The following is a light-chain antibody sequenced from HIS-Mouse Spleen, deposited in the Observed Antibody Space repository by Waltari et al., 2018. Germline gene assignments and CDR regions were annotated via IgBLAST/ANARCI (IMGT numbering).Light chain of an antibody. CDR1: SSAGGGYNY. CDR2: GGS. CDR3: CSYAGSYPYV. Sequence: QAALTQPRSVSGSPGQSVTISCTGTSSAGGGYNYVSWYQQHPGKAPKLMIYGGSKRPSGVPDRFSGSKSGNTASLTISGLQAEDEADYYCCSYAGSYPYVFGTGTKVTVL. V-gene: IGLV2-11*01. J-gene: IGLJ1*01.